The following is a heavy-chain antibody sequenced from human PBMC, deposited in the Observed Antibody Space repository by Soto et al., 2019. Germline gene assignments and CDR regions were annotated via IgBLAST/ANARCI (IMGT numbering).Heavy chain of an antibody. CDR1: GGSISSGDYY. Sequence: SETLSLTCTVSGGSISSGDYYWSWIRQPPGKGLEXXGXXYXXXXXYXXPPLKSRVTISVATCKNQFSLKLSSVTAADAAVYYCAGFTLYYGMDVWGQGTRVTVPS. V-gene: IGHV4-30-4*02. CDR2: XYXXXXX. J-gene: IGHJ6*02. CDR3: AGFTLYYGMDV.